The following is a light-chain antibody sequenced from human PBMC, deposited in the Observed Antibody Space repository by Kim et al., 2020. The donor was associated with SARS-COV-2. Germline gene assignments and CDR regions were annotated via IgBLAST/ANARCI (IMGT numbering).Light chain of an antibody. Sequence: DIQMTQSPSTLSAFVGDRVTITCRASQSISSWLAWYQQKPGKGPKLLIYQASYLESGVPSRFSGSGSGTEFTLTISSLQPDYFATYYCQQYNTSWTFGKGTKVDIK. CDR3: QQYNTSWT. J-gene: IGKJ1*01. CDR1: QSISSW. CDR2: QAS. V-gene: IGKV1-5*03.